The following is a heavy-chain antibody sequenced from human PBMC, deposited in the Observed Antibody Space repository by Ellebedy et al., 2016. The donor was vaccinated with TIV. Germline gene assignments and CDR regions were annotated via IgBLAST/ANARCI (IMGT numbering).Heavy chain of an antibody. CDR3: AREYYDILTGQGGGMDV. CDR1: GGSISSYY. CDR2: IYTSGST. V-gene: IGHV4-4*07. J-gene: IGHJ6*02. Sequence: SETLSLTCTVSGGSISSYYWSWIRQPAGKGLEWIGRIYTSGSTNYNPSLKSRVAISLDTSKNQFSLKLSSVTAADTAVYYCAREYYDILTGQGGGMDVWGQGTTVTVSS. D-gene: IGHD3-9*01.